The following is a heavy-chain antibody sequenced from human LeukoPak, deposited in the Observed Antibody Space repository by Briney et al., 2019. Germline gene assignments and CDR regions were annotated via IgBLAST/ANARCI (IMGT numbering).Heavy chain of an antibody. CDR3: ARQNKGSGWYVGAFDV. CDR1: GYRFSTYW. CDR2: IYPDDSDT. D-gene: IGHD6-19*01. Sequence: GESLKISCEGSGYRFSTYWIGWVRQMPGGGLEWMGLIYPDDSDTKYSPSFKGQATISAAKSIGTAYLQWSSLKPSDTAIYYCARQNKGSGWYVGAFDVWGHGTLVTVSS. V-gene: IGHV5-51*01. J-gene: IGHJ3*01.